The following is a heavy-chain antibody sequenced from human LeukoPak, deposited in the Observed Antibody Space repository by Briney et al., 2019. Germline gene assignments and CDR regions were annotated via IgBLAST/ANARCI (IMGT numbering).Heavy chain of an antibody. Sequence: GSSVKVSCKASGGTFSSYAISWVRQAPGQGLEWMGGIIPIFGTANYAQKFQGRVTITADESTSTAYMELSSLRSEDTAVYYCARDARITIFGVPRDDAFDIWGQGTMVTVSS. V-gene: IGHV1-69*01. CDR1: GGTFSSYA. J-gene: IGHJ3*02. CDR2: IIPIFGTA. CDR3: ARDARITIFGVPRDDAFDI. D-gene: IGHD3-3*01.